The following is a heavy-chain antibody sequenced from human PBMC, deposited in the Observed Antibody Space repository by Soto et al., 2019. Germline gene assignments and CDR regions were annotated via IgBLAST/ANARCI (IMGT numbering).Heavy chain of an antibody. CDR2: ISYDGSNK. Sequence: GGSLRLSCAASGFTFSSYGMHWVRQAPGKGLEWVAVISYDGSNKYYADSVKGRFTISRDNSKNTLYLQMNSLRAEDTAVYYCAKDSWISIAAAADYYYYMDVWGKGTTVTVSS. V-gene: IGHV3-30*18. D-gene: IGHD6-13*01. CDR3: AKDSWISIAAAADYYYYMDV. J-gene: IGHJ6*03. CDR1: GFTFSSYG.